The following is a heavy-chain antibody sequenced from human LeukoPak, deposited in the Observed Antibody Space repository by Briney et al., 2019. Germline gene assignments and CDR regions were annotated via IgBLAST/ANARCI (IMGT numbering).Heavy chain of an antibody. CDR2: ISGGGEDT. CDR3: AKPRAMTTGVGRYFDL. D-gene: IGHD1-1*01. J-gene: IGHJ2*01. CDR1: GLTFSSYA. V-gene: IGHV3-23*01. Sequence: PGGSLRLSCTASGLTFSSYAMYWVRQSPGKGLEWVSAISGGGEDTYYPDSVKGRFTISRDNSKNTLYLQMNSLRAEDTAIYYCAKPRAMTTGVGRYFDLWGRGTLVTVSS.